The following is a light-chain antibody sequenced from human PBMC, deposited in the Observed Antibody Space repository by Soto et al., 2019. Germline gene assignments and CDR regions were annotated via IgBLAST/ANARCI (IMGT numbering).Light chain of an antibody. CDR1: SSHIGSRT. Sequence: QAVVTQPPSVSGTPGQRVTISCSGSSSHIGSRTVNWYQHLPGTAPKLLIYSNDQRPSGVPDRFSGSKSGTSASLAISGLQSEDEADYYCAAWDDGLNGRYVFGTGTKLTVL. V-gene: IGLV1-44*01. CDR3: AAWDDGLNGRYV. J-gene: IGLJ1*01. CDR2: SND.